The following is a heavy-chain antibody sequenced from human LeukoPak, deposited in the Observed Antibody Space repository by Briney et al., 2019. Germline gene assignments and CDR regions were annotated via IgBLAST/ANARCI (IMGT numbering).Heavy chain of an antibody. CDR2: LTDSGGTT. V-gene: IGHV3-23*01. CDR1: GFTFGNYA. CDR3: AKKRDAFDI. Sequence: GGSLRLSCVASGFTFGNYAMGWLRQAPGRRPELVSSLTDSGGTTYYVVSVKGRPATSRDNSKNTLYLHMNSLRAEDTAVYYCAKKRDAFDIWGQGTVVTVSS. J-gene: IGHJ3*02. D-gene: IGHD5-24*01.